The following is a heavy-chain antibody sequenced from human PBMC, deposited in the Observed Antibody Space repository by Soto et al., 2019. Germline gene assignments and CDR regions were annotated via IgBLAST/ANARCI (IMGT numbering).Heavy chain of an antibody. V-gene: IGHV3-23*01. Sequence: PGGSLRLSCAASGFTFINYAVTWVLQAPGKGLEWVSTISGSGGSTYYADSVKGRFTISRDNSKNTLYLQMNSLRAEDTAVYYCAKDQGSSWYEIDYWGQGTLVTVSS. CDR3: AKDQGSSWYEIDY. CDR2: ISGSGGST. J-gene: IGHJ4*02. CDR1: GFTFINYA. D-gene: IGHD6-13*01.